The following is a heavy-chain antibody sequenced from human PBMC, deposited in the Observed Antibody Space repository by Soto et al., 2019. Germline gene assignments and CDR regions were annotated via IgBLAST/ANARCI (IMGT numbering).Heavy chain of an antibody. CDR2: INHSGST. D-gene: IGHD2-15*01. J-gene: IGHJ4*02. CDR3: ARTLGRVVWDY. V-gene: IGHV4-34*01. CDR1: GGSFSGYY. Sequence: SETLSLTCAVYGGSFSGYYWSWIRQPPGKGLEWIGEINHSGSTNYNPSLKSRVTISVDTSKNQFSLKLSSVTAADTAVYYCARTLGRVVWDYWGQGTLVTVSS.